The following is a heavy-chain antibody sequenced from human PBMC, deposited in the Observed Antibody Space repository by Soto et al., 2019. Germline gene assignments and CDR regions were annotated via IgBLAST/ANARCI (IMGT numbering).Heavy chain of an antibody. Sequence: LRLSCAASGFTFSSYGMHWVRQAPGKGLEWVAVISYDGSNKYYADSVKGRFTISRDNSKNTLYLQMNSLRAEDTAVYYCAKDLIAVAGPIYYFDYWGQGTLVTVSS. CDR3: AKDLIAVAGPIYYFDY. J-gene: IGHJ4*02. CDR1: GFTFSSYG. CDR2: ISYDGSNK. V-gene: IGHV3-30*18. D-gene: IGHD6-19*01.